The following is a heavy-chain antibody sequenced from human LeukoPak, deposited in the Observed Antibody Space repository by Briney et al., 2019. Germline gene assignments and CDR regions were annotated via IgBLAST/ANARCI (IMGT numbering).Heavy chain of an antibody. CDR1: GFSFSSYA. V-gene: IGHV3-23*01. Sequence: GGSLRLSRAASGFSFSSYAMSWVRQAPGKGLEWVSAISGSGGSTYYADSVKGRFTISRDNSKNTLYLQMNSLRAEDTAVYYCAKQTYFWSGFDYWGQGTLVTVSS. CDR2: ISGSGGST. D-gene: IGHD3-3*01. CDR3: AKQTYFWSGFDY. J-gene: IGHJ4*02.